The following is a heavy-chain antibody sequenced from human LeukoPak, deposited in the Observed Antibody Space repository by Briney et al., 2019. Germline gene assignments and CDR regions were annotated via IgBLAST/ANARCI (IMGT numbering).Heavy chain of an antibody. D-gene: IGHD5-18*01. Sequence: PSETLSLTCTVSGGSISSSSYYWGWIRQPPGKGLEWIGSIYYSGSTYYNPSLKSRVTISVDTSKNQFSLRLSSVTAADTAVYYCAREYSYGYVDYFDYWGQGTLVTVSS. CDR3: AREYSYGYVDYFDY. CDR2: IYYSGST. V-gene: IGHV4-39*01. CDR1: GGSISSSSYY. J-gene: IGHJ4*02.